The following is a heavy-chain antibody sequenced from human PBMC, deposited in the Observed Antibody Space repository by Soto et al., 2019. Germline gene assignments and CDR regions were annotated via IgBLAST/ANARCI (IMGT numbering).Heavy chain of an antibody. Sequence: PGGSLRLSCAVSGFTFSTHAMCWVRQAPGEGLEWISSISGSGGSRYYADSVKGRFTISRDNSKNTLYLQMNSLRAEDAAVYYCAKSAGSNAYYPNDYWGQGTLVTVSS. D-gene: IGHD3-16*01. CDR3: AKSAGSNAYYPNDY. J-gene: IGHJ4*02. V-gene: IGHV3-23*01. CDR2: ISGSGGSR. CDR1: GFTFSTHA.